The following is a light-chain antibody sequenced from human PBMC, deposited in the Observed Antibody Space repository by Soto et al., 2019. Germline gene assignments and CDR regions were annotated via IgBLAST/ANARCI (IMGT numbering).Light chain of an antibody. CDR3: AAWDDSLRGVV. V-gene: IGLV1-47*01. CDR1: GSNIGAGYD. CDR2: RDN. Sequence: QSVLTQPPSVSGAPGQRVTISCTGSGSNIGAGYDVHWYLQLPGAAPKLLVYRDNQRPSGVPDRFSGSKSGTSASLAISGLRSDDEADYYCAAWDDSLRGVVFGGGTKVTVL. J-gene: IGLJ2*01.